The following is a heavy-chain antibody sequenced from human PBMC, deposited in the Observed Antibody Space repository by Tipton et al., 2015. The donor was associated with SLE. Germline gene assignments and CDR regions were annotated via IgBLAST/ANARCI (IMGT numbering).Heavy chain of an antibody. V-gene: IGHV4-59*12. J-gene: IGHJ6*02. CDR1: SDSMSSYY. D-gene: IGHD2/OR15-2a*01. Sequence: TLSLTCTVSSDSMSSYYWSWIRQPPGMGLEWIGYIDQSGSAFLNPSLKSRVTLSIDRSGTQFSLKMRSVTVADTAVYFCARGPFSTSTYGMDVWGQGTTVTVS. CDR3: ARGPFSTSTYGMDV. CDR2: IDQSGSA.